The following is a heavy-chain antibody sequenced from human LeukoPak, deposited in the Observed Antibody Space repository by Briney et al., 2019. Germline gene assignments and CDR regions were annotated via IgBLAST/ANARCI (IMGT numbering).Heavy chain of an antibody. V-gene: IGHV4-31*03. Sequence: SQTLSLTCTVSGGSISSGGYYWSWIRQHPGKGLEWIGYIYYSGSTYYNPSLKSRVTISVDTSKNQFSLKLSSVTAADTAVYYCARGSGDYDGDFSFDIWGQGTMVTVSS. CDR1: GGSISSGGYY. CDR3: ARGSGDYDGDFSFDI. CDR2: IYYSGST. J-gene: IGHJ3*02. D-gene: IGHD4-17*01.